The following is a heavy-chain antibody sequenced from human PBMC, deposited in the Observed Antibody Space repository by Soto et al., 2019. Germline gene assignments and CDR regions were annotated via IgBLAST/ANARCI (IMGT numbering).Heavy chain of an antibody. CDR3: ARDHRYDFWSGYFQYYYYYYGMDV. CDR1: GGSFSGYY. Sequence: QVQLQQWGAGLLKPSETLSLTCAVYGGSFSGYYWSWIRQPPGKGLEWIGEINHSGSTNYNPSLKSRVNISVDTSKNPFSLKLSSVTAADTAVYYCARDHRYDFWSGYFQYYYYYYGMDVWGQGTTVTVSS. D-gene: IGHD3-3*01. V-gene: IGHV4-34*01. J-gene: IGHJ6*02. CDR2: INHSGST.